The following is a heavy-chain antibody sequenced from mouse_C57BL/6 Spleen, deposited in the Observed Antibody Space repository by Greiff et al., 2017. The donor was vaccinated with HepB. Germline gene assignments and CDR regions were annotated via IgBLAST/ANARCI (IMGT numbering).Heavy chain of an antibody. CDR2: IDPSDSYT. Sequence: QVQLQQPGAELVKPGASVKLSCKASGYTFTSYWMQWVKQRPGQGLEWIGEIDPSDSYTNYNQKFKGKATLTVDTSSSTAYMQLSSLTSEDSAVYYCARRGYYYGSSYGHFDYWGQGTTLTVSS. CDR1: GYTFTSYW. D-gene: IGHD1-1*01. J-gene: IGHJ2*01. CDR3: ARRGYYYGSSYGHFDY. V-gene: IGHV1-50*01.